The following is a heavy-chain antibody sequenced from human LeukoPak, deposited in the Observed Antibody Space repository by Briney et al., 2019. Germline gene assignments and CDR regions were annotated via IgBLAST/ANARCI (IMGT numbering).Heavy chain of an antibody. CDR1: GFTFSSYA. Sequence: GGSLRLSCAASGFTFSSYAMHWVHQAPGKGLEWVAVISYDGSNKYYADSVKGRFTISRDNSKNTLYLQMNSLRAEDTAVYYCAREVIGYYYDSSGLSFDYWGQGTLVTVSS. D-gene: IGHD3-22*01. CDR2: ISYDGSNK. J-gene: IGHJ4*02. CDR3: AREVIGYYYDSSGLSFDY. V-gene: IGHV3-30-3*01.